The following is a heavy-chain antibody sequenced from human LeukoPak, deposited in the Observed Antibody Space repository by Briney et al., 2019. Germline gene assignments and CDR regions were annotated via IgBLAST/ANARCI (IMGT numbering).Heavy chain of an antibody. D-gene: IGHD6-13*01. CDR3: ASPGYLGYWFDP. Sequence: GRTLRLSCAASGFTFRRYAMGWVRETPGKGLWRVPVMCGCGGSTYYADSLKGRFTTFRDNSKNTLYLQMISPRAEDTAVDYCASPGYLGYWFDPWGQGTLVTVSS. V-gene: IGHV3-23*01. CDR2: MCGCGGST. J-gene: IGHJ5*02. CDR1: GFTFRRYA.